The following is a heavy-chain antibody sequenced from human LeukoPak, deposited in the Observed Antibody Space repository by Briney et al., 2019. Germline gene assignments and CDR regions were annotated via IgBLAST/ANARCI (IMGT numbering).Heavy chain of an antibody. J-gene: IGHJ4*02. V-gene: IGHV3-21*01. CDR3: ARGVGDDYVWGSKGYFDY. CDR1: GFTFSSYS. Sequence: GGSLRLSCAASGFTFSSYSMNWVRQAPGKGLEWVSSVSTGSSFIYYADSVKGRFTISRDNAKHSLYLQMNSLRAEDTAVYYCARGVGDDYVWGSKGYFDYWGQGTLVTVSS. CDR2: VSTGSSFI. D-gene: IGHD3-16*01.